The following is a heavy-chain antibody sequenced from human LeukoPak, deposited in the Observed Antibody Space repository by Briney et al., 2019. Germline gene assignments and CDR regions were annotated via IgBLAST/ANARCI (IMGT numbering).Heavy chain of an antibody. V-gene: IGHV1-2*04. CDR2: INPNSGGT. D-gene: IGHD2-2*01. CDR3: ARVRPCSSTSCYLLDAFDI. CDR1: GYTFTGYY. Sequence: ASVKVSCKASGYTFTGYYMHWVRQAPGQGLEWMGWINPNSGGTNYAQKFQGWVTMTRDTSISTAYMELSRLRSDDTAVYYCARVRPCSSTSCYLLDAFDIWGQGTMVTVSS. J-gene: IGHJ3*02.